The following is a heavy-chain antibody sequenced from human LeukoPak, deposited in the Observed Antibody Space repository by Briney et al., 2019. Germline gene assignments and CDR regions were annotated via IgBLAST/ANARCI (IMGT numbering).Heavy chain of an antibody. CDR2: ISSSSSYI. J-gene: IGHJ3*02. CDR3: ARDRYPLITMIVGEGALDI. Sequence: GGSLRLSCAASGFTFSSYSMNWVRQAPGKGLEWVSSISSSSSYIYYADSVKGRFTISRDNAKNSLYLQMNSLRAEDTAVYYCARDRYPLITMIVGEGALDIWGQGTMVTVSS. D-gene: IGHD3-22*01. V-gene: IGHV3-21*01. CDR1: GFTFSSYS.